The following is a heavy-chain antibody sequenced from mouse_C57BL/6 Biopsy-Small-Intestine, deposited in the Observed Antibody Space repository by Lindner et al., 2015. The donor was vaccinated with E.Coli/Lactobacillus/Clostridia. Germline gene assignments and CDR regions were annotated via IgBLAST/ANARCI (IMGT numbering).Heavy chain of an antibody. CDR2: INPNSGGT. CDR1: GYTFTDYY. D-gene: IGHD3-1*01. CDR3: ARHSGRATGDLDY. Sequence: SVKVSCKASGYTFTDYYMHWVRQAPGQGLEWMGWINPNSGGTNYAQKFQGRVTMTRDTSISTAYMELSRLRSDDTAVYYCARHSGRATGDLDYWGQGTLVTVSS. J-gene: IGHJ4*01. V-gene: IGHV1-18*01.